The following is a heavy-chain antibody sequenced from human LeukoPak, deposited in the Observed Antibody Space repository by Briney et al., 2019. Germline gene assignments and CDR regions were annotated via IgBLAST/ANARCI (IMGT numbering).Heavy chain of an antibody. CDR3: ARDGWHSPNY. Sequence: GASVKVSCKTSGYTFTDDYLHWVRRAPGQGLQWMGWINPNSGGANFAQKFQGRVTLTRDTSISTAYMELSSLRSDDTAVYYCARDGWHSPNYWGQGTQVTVSS. D-gene: IGHD6-19*01. V-gene: IGHV1-2*02. CDR1: GYTFTDDY. CDR2: INPNSGGA. J-gene: IGHJ4*02.